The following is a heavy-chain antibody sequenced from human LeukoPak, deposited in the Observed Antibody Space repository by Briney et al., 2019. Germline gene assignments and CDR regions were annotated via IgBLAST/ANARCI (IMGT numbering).Heavy chain of an antibody. J-gene: IGHJ5*02. Sequence: PSQTLSLTCTVSGGSISSESYYWSWNRQPAGKGLEWIGRIYTSGSTNYNPSLKSRVTISVDTSKNQFSLKLNSVTAADTAVYYCARVMAVNPDWFDPWGQGTLVTVSS. CDR3: ARVMAVNPDWFDP. CDR2: IYTSGST. CDR1: GGSISSESYY. V-gene: IGHV4-61*02. D-gene: IGHD5-24*01.